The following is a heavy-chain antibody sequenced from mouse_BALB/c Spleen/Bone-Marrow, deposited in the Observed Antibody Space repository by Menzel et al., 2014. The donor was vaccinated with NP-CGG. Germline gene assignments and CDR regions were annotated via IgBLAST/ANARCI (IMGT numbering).Heavy chain of an antibody. V-gene: IGHV5-9-3*01. Sequence: EVQRVESGGGLVKPGGSLKLSCAAAGFTFSSYDMPWVRQTPEKRLEWVATISSGGSYTYYPDGVKGRFTISRDNAKNTLYLQMSSLRSEDTAMYYCARQGLRQALFAYWGQGTLVTVSA. CDR1: GFTFSSYD. D-gene: IGHD2-2*01. J-gene: IGHJ3*01. CDR2: ISSGGSYT. CDR3: ARQGLRQALFAY.